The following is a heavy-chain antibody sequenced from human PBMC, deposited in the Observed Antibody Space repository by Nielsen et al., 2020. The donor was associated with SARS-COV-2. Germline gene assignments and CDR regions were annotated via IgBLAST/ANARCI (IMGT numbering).Heavy chain of an antibody. CDR3: ASLNHYYYYGMDV. CDR1: GFTFSSYS. V-gene: IGHV3-21*01. Sequence: GGSLRLSCAASGFTFSSYSMNWVRQAPEKGLEWVSSISSSSSYIYYADSVKGRFTISRDNAKNSLYLQMNSLRAEDTAVYYCASLNHYYYYGMDVWGQGTTVTVSS. CDR2: ISSSSSYI. J-gene: IGHJ6*02.